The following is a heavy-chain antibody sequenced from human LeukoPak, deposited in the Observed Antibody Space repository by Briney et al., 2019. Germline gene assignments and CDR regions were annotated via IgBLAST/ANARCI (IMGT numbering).Heavy chain of an antibody. D-gene: IGHD1-26*01. V-gene: IGHV3-48*01. CDR3: AGTISFDY. CDR1: GFSFNTYS. Sequence: GGSLRLSCAASGFSFNTYSMNWVRQAPGKGLEWVSYISSSGKTIYYADSVKGRFTISRDNSKNTLYLQMNSLRAEDTAVYYCAGTISFDYWGQGTLVTVSS. CDR2: ISSSGKTI. J-gene: IGHJ4*02.